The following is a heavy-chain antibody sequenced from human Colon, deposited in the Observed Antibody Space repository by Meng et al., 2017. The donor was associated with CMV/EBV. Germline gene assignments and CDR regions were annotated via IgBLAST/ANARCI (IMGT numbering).Heavy chain of an antibody. CDR3: AREGGSRGNYYGMDV. CDR1: GIAFISYA. J-gene: IGHJ6*02. D-gene: IGHD3-16*01. CDR2: LSYDENIK. V-gene: IGHV3-30*04. Sequence: GESLKISCAASGIAFISYAFHWVRQAPGKGLEWVAVLSYDENIKHYAESVRGRFTISRDNSKNTLFLQMNSLRPEDTAIYYCAREGGSRGNYYGMDVWGQGTTVTVSS.